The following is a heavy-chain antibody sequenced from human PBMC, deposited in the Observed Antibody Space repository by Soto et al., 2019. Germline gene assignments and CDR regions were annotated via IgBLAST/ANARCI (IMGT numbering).Heavy chain of an antibody. V-gene: IGHV4-61*03. D-gene: IGHD7-27*01. Sequence: PSETLSLTCIVSGDSVTSGSYYWTWLRQPPGKGLEWIGYISYTGRTKYNPSLQSRVTISVDTSKNDFSLNLSSVTAADTAVYFCAREWGLLPYYVMNVWGQGTVVTVSS. CDR1: GDSVTSGSYY. CDR2: ISYTGRT. CDR3: AREWGLLPYYVMNV. J-gene: IGHJ6*02.